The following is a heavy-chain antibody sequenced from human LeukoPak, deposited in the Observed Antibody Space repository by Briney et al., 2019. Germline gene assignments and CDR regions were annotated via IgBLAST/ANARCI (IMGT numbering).Heavy chain of an antibody. D-gene: IGHD4-17*01. V-gene: IGHV3-48*03. CDR2: ISSSSATI. CDR1: GFTFSSYE. Sequence: GGSLRLSCAASGFTFSSYEMNWVRQAPGKGLEWVSYISSSSATISYADSVKGRFTISRDNAKNSLYLQMNSLRAEDTAVYYCARDTRGLFDYWGQGTLVTVSS. CDR3: ARDTRGLFDY. J-gene: IGHJ4*02.